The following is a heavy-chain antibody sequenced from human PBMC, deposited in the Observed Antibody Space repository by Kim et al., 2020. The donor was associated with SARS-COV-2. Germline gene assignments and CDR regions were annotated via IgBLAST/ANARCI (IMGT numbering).Heavy chain of an antibody. J-gene: IGHJ5*02. CDR1: GGSFSGYY. CDR3: ARGVGSSWYGNWFDP. Sequence: SETLSLTCAVYGGSFSGYYWSWIRQPPGKGLEWIGEINHSGSTNYNPSLKSRVTISVDTSKNQFSLKLSSVTAADTAVYYCARGVGSSWYGNWFDPWGQG. V-gene: IGHV4-34*01. D-gene: IGHD6-13*01. CDR2: INHSGST.